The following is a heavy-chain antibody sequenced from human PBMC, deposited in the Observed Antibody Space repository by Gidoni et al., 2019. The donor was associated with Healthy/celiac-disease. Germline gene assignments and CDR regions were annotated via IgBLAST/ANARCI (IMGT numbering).Heavy chain of an antibody. CDR2: MNPNSGNP. J-gene: IGHJ5*02. Sequence: QVQLVQSGAEVKKPGASVKVSCKASGYTFTSYDINWVRQATGQGLEWMGWMNPNSGNPGYAQKFQGRVTMTRNTSISTAYMELSSLRSDDTAVYYCAKRAAGTFNWFDPWGQGTLVTVSS. CDR3: AKRAAGTFNWFDP. CDR1: GYTFTSYD. V-gene: IGHV1-8*01. D-gene: IGHD6-13*01.